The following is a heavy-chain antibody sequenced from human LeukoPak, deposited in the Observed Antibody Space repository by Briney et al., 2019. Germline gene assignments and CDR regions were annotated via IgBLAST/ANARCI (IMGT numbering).Heavy chain of an antibody. Sequence: PSETLSLTCTVSGGSISSYYWSWIRQPAGKGLEWIGRIYTSGSTNYNPSLKSRVTMSVDTSKNQFSLKLSSVTAADTAVYYCAGGAIFGVVTNFDYWGQGTLVTVSS. CDR3: AGGAIFGVVTNFDY. J-gene: IGHJ4*02. D-gene: IGHD3-3*01. V-gene: IGHV4-4*07. CDR2: IYTSGST. CDR1: GGSISSYY.